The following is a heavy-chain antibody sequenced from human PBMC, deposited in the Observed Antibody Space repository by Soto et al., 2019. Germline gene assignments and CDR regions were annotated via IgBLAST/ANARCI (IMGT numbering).Heavy chain of an antibody. Sequence: QPPGNGLEWIGEIHHSGSTNYSPSLESRVTISIDTSKNQLSLNLNSVTAADTAVYYCARLKKIGSPTHYYYYYGMDVWGQGATVTVSS. J-gene: IGHJ6*02. CDR3: ARLKKIGSPTHYYYYYGMDV. V-gene: IGHV4-34*01. CDR2: IHHSGST. D-gene: IGHD1-26*01.